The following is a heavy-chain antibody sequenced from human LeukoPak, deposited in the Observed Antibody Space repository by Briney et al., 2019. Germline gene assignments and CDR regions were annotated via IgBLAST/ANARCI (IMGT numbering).Heavy chain of an antibody. J-gene: IGHJ4*02. V-gene: IGHV1-2*02. CDR2: INPNSGGT. CDR3: ARDGDYYDSSCFDY. CDR1: GYTFTGYY. D-gene: IGHD3-22*01. Sequence: ASVKVSCKASGYTFTGYYMHWVRQAPGQGLEWRGWINPNSGGTNYAQKFQGRVTMTRDTSISTAYMELSRLRSDDTAVYYCARDGDYYDSSCFDYWGQGTLVTVSS.